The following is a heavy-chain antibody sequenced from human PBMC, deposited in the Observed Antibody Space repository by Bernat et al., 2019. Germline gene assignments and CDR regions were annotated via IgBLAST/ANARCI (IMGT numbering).Heavy chain of an antibody. CDR3: ARPTIYDSSGYYFDY. J-gene: IGHJ4*02. V-gene: IGHV4-39*01. CDR1: GGSITSSSYY. D-gene: IGHD3-22*01. CDR2: IYYSGST. Sequence: QLQLQESGPGLVKPSETLSLTCTVSGGSITSSSYYWGWLRQPPGKGLEWIGSIYYSGSTYYNPSLKSRVTISVDTSKNQFSLRLSSVTAADTAVYYCARPTIYDSSGYYFDYWGQGTLVTVSS.